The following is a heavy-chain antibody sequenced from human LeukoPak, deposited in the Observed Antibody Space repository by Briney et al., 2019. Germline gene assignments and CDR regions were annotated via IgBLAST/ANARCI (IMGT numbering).Heavy chain of an antibody. CDR1: GFTFSSYG. V-gene: IGHV3-33*06. Sequence: GGSLRLSCAASGFTFSSYGMHWVRQAPGKRLEWVAVIWYDGSNKYYADSVKGRFTISRDNSKNTLYLQMNGLRAEDTAVYYCAKDMRFDWTPYYFDYWGQGTLVTVSS. CDR3: AKDMRFDWTPYYFDY. D-gene: IGHD3-9*01. CDR2: IWYDGSNK. J-gene: IGHJ4*02.